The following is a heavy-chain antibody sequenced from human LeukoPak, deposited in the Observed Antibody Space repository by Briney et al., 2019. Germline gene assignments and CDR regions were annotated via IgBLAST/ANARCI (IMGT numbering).Heavy chain of an antibody. CDR2: IYYSGST. D-gene: IGHD3-22*01. V-gene: IGHV4-30-4*01. Sequence: SETLSLTCTVSGGSISSGDYYWRWIRQRPGKGLEWIGYIYYSGSTYYNPSLKSRVTISVDTSKNQFSLKLSSVTAADTAVYYCARLFSGYYYGWGQGTLVTVSS. J-gene: IGHJ4*02. CDR3: ARLFSGYYYG. CDR1: GGSISSGDYY.